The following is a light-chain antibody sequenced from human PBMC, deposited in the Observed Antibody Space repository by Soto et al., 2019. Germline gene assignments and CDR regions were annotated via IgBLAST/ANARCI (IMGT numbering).Light chain of an antibody. CDR3: QAWDSSTAGVV. J-gene: IGLJ2*01. CDR1: KLGDKY. Sequence: SYELTQPPSVSVSPGQTASITCSGDKLGDKYACWYQQKPDQSPVLVIYQDSKRPSGIPERFSGSNSGNTATLTISGTQAMDEADYYCQAWDSSTAGVVFGGGTKLTVL. CDR2: QDS. V-gene: IGLV3-1*01.